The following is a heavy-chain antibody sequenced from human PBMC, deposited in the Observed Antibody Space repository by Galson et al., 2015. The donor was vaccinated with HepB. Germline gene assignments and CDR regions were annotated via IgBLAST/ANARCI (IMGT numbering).Heavy chain of an antibody. CDR3: ARSFAYCGGDCYSALDY. Sequence: SVKVSCKASGYTFTSYGISWVRQAPGQGLEWMGWISAYNGNTNYAQKLQGRVTMTTDTSTSTAYMELRSLRSDDTAVYYCARSFAYCGGDCYSALDYWGQGTLVTVSS. J-gene: IGHJ4*02. CDR2: ISAYNGNT. D-gene: IGHD2-21*02. V-gene: IGHV1-18*01. CDR1: GYTFTSYG.